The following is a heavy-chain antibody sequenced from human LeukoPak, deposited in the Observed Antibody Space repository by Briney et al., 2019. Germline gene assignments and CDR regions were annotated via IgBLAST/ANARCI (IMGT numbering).Heavy chain of an antibody. CDR1: GYSFTNYW. D-gene: IGHD1-26*01. Sequence: GESLKISCQGSGYSFTNYWIGWVRQMPGKGLEWMGIIWPGDSDTRYSPSFQGQVTISADKSNSTAYLQWSSLKASDTAMYYCARRYSGSYYPEYFDYWGQGTLVTVSS. CDR2: IWPGDSDT. J-gene: IGHJ4*02. CDR3: ARRYSGSYYPEYFDY. V-gene: IGHV5-51*01.